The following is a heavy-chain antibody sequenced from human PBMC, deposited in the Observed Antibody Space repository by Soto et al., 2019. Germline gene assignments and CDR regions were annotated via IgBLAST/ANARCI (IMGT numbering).Heavy chain of an antibody. D-gene: IGHD3-22*01. Sequence: QVQLVESGGGVVQPGRSLRLSCAASGFTFSSYGMHWVRQAPGKGLEWVAVISYDGSNKYYADSVKGRFTISRDNSKNTFYLQMKRRGAEDTAVYYCAKDASYYYDSSCYYPGGGDYWGQGTLVTVSS. V-gene: IGHV3-30*18. J-gene: IGHJ4*02. CDR2: ISYDGSNK. CDR3: AKDASYYYDSSCYYPGGGDY. CDR1: GFTFSSYG.